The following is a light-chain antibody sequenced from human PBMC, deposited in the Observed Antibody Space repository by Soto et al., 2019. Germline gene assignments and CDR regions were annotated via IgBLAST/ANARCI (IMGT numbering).Light chain of an antibody. CDR3: QQPISFPIT. Sequence: PSSVSASVGDRVTITCRASQDLSSWLAWYQQKPGKAPKLLISAASSLQSGVPSRFSGSGSGTDFTLTIRSLQPEDFATYYCQQPISFPITFGQGTRLEI. J-gene: IGKJ5*01. CDR1: QDLSSW. CDR2: AAS. V-gene: IGKV1D-12*01.